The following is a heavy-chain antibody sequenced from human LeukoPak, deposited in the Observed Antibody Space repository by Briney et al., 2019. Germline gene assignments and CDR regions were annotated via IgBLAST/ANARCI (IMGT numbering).Heavy chain of an antibody. V-gene: IGHV3-23*01. CDR3: AKTYGSGSYLTYYYYMDV. CDR2: ISGSGGST. CDR1: RFTFSSYS. J-gene: IGHJ6*03. D-gene: IGHD3-10*01. Sequence: GGSLRLSCAASRFTFSSYSMNWVRQAPGKGLEWVSAISGSGGSTYYADSVKGRFTISRDNSKNTLSLQMNSLRAEDTAVYYCAKTYGSGSYLTYYYYMDVWGKGTTVTISS.